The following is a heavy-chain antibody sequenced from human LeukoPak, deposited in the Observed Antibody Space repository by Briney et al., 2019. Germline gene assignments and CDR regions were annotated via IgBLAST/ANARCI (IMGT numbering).Heavy chain of an antibody. CDR3: VRGIGTSYDSSRDAFDI. Sequence: SETLSLTCTVSGGSISSGDYYWTWIRQPPGKGLEWIGRIYSPGTNYNYNPSLKSRVTISIDTSKNQFSMRLTSVTAADTAVYYCVRGIGTSYDSSRDAFDIWGQGTMVSVSS. CDR2: IYSPGTN. CDR1: GGSISSGDYY. D-gene: IGHD3-22*01. J-gene: IGHJ3*02. V-gene: IGHV4-61*02.